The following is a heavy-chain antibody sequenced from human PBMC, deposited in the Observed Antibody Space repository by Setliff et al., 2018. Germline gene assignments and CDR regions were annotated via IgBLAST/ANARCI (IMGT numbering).Heavy chain of an antibody. CDR1: GYTFTSYW. V-gene: IGHV5-51*01. CDR2: IYSSDSHT. D-gene: IGHD5-18*01. Sequence: GESLKISCKGSGYTFTSYWIGWVRQMPGKGLEWLGIIYSSDSHTRYSPSFQGQVTISADKSISTAYLQWSSLKASDTAIYYCSRHGNVDTFDYWGQGTLVTVSS. J-gene: IGHJ4*02. CDR3: SRHGNVDTFDY.